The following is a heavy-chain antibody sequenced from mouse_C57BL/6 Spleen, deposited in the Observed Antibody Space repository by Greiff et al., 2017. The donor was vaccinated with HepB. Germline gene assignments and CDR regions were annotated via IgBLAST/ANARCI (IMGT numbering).Heavy chain of an antibody. J-gene: IGHJ4*01. Sequence: QVHVKQPGAELVRPGSSVKLSCKASGYTFTSYWMDWVKQRPGQGLEWIGNIYPSDSETHYNQKFKDKATLTVDKSSSTAYMQLSSLTSEDSAVYYCARSRDDYPYAMDYWGQGTSVTVSS. CDR1: GYTFTSYW. CDR3: ARSRDDYPYAMDY. V-gene: IGHV1-61*01. D-gene: IGHD2-4*01. CDR2: IYPSDSET.